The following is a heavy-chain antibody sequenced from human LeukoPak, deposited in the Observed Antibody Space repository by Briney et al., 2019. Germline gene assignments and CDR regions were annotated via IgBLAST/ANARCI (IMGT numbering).Heavy chain of an antibody. V-gene: IGHV3-33*01. CDR3: ARAKYTSGYRNDVFDI. CDR2: IWYDGVNK. CDR1: GFIFSNCA. J-gene: IGHJ3*02. D-gene: IGHD6-19*01. Sequence: GGSLRLSCAASGFIFSNCAMHWVRQAPXXXXEWVAVIWYDGVNKYYADSVKGRFTISRDNSKNTLYLQMNSLRAEDTAVYYCARAKYTSGYRNDVFDIWGQGTTVTVSS.